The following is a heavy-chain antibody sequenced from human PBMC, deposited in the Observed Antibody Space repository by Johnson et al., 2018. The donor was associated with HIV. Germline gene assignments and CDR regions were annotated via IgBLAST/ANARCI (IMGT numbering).Heavy chain of an antibody. D-gene: IGHD5-24*01. Sequence: VQLVESGGGLVQPGGSLRLSCADSGFTFSTYWMHWVRQAPGKGLVWVSRMNRDGSSTVYADSVKGGFTISRDNAKNSLYLQMNSLRAEDTALYYCARDQVVEMATLIGDDAFDIWGQGTMVTVSS. CDR1: GFTFSTYW. J-gene: IGHJ3*02. CDR2: MNRDGSST. V-gene: IGHV3-74*01. CDR3: ARDQVVEMATLIGDDAFDI.